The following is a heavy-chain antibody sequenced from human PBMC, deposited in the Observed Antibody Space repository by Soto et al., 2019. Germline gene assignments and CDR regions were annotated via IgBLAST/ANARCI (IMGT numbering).Heavy chain of an antibody. CDR1: GGSISSYY. D-gene: IGHD1-7*01. CDR2: IYYSGST. Sequence: PSETLSLTCTVSGGSISSYYWSWIRQPPGKGLEWIGYIYYSGSTNYNPSLKSRVTISVDTSKNQFSLKLSSVTAADTAVYYCATTDELDNWFDPWGQGTLVTVSS. V-gene: IGHV4-59*08. J-gene: IGHJ5*02. CDR3: ATTDELDNWFDP.